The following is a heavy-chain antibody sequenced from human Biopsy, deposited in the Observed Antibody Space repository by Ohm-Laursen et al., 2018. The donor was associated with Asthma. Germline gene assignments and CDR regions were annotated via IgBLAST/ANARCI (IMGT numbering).Heavy chain of an antibody. D-gene: IGHD3-3*01. CDR1: GFTFSNYA. CDR2: VSYDGGVV. V-gene: IGHV3-30*18. Sequence: SLRLSCAAAGFTFSNYAMSRVRQAPGKGLEWVAVVSYDGGVVHYADSMKGRFTISRDNAKSTLYLQMNRLRTDDTAVYFCAKRRGYSDLTDFDHWGQGTLVTVSS. J-gene: IGHJ4*02. CDR3: AKRRGYSDLTDFDH.